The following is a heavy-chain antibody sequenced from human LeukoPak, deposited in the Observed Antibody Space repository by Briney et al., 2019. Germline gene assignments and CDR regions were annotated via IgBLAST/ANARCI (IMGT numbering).Heavy chain of an antibody. CDR2: INHSGST. J-gene: IGHJ4*02. CDR3: ARDLIH. Sequence: KPSETLSLTCAVYGGSFSGYYWSWIRQPPGKGLEWIGEINHSGSTNYNPSLKSRVTISVDTSKNQFSLKLSSVTAADTAVYYCARDLIHWGQGTLVTVSS. D-gene: IGHD2-21*01. V-gene: IGHV4-34*01. CDR1: GGSFSGYY.